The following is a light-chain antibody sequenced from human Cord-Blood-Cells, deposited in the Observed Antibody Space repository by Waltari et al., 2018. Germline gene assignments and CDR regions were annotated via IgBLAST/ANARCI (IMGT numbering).Light chain of an antibody. CDR2: EVS. V-gene: IGLV2-8*01. CDR1: RSDVGGYNY. CDR3: SSYAGSNNRV. Sequence: QSALTQPPSASGSPGQSVTISCTGTRSDVGGYNYVSWYQHHPGKAPKLMLYEVSKRPSGVPDRFSGSKSGNTVSLTVSGLQAEDEADYYCSSYAGSNNRVFGGGTKLIVL. J-gene: IGLJ3*02.